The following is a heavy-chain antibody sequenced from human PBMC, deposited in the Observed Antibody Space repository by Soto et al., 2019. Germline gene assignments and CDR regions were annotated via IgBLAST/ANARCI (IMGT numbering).Heavy chain of an antibody. Sequence: SETLYITCNLSVGPIKTGDYAWNWIRQPPGKGLEWIGYVFYSGATNYSPSLKSRAAISMDTSKNQFSLSLTSVTAADTAVYYCARAGFSYGHLLFWGQGIRVTVSS. CDR1: VGPIKTGDYA. CDR2: VFYSGAT. CDR3: ARAGFSYGHLLF. J-gene: IGHJ4*02. D-gene: IGHD3-10*01. V-gene: IGHV4-30-4*01.